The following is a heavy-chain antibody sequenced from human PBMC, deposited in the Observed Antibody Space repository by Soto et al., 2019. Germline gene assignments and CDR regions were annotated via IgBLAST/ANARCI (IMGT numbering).Heavy chain of an antibody. V-gene: IGHV3-23*01. CDR3: AKDTAQYYDFWSGYYTGGWYFDY. J-gene: IGHJ4*02. CDR2: ISGSGGST. Sequence: GGSLTLSCAPSGFTFSSYPMSSVPHAPRKRLEWVSAISGSGGSTYYADSVKGRFTISRDNSKNTLYLQMNSLRAEDTAVYYRAKDTAQYYDFWSGYYTGGWYFDYWGQGTLVTVSS. CDR1: GFTFSSYP. D-gene: IGHD3-3*01.